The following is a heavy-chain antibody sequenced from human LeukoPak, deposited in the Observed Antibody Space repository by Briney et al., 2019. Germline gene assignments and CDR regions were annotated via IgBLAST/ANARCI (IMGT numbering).Heavy chain of an antibody. V-gene: IGHV4-30-2*01. CDR2: IYHSGST. Sequence: SETLSLTCAVSGGSISSGGYSWSWIRQPPGKGLEWIGYIYHSGSTYYNLSLKSRVTISVDRSKNQFSLKLSSVTAADTAVYYCAGLEQLVDPWFDPWGQGTLVTVSS. CDR3: AGLEQLVDPWFDP. D-gene: IGHD6-6*01. CDR1: GGSISSGGYS. J-gene: IGHJ5*02.